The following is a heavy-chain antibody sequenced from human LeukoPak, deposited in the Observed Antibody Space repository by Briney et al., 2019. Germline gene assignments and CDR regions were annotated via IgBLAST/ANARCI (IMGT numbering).Heavy chain of an antibody. J-gene: IGHJ4*02. CDR3: TRDAPRIAARRELFDY. CDR2: IRSKAYGGTT. Sequence: PGGSLRLSCTASGFTFGDYAMSWVRQAPGKGLEWVGFIRSKAYGGTTEYAASVKGRFTISRDDSKSIAYLQMNSLKTEDTAVYYCTRDAPRIAARRELFDYWGQGTLVTVSS. D-gene: IGHD6-6*01. CDR1: GFTFGDYA. V-gene: IGHV3-49*04.